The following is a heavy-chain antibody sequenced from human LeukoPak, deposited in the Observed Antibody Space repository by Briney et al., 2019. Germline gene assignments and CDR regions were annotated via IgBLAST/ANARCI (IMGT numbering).Heavy chain of an antibody. D-gene: IGHD3-22*01. J-gene: IGHJ4*02. V-gene: IGHV1-69*13. CDR2: IIPIFGTA. Sequence: SVKVSCKASGYSFTSYGITWVRQAPGQGLEWMGGIIPIFGTANYAQKFQGRVTITADESTSTAYMELSSLRSEDTAVYYCARANPDSSGYYYVGSIWGDYFDYWGQGTLVTVSS. CDR1: GYSFTSYG. CDR3: ARANPDSSGYYYVGSIWGDYFDY.